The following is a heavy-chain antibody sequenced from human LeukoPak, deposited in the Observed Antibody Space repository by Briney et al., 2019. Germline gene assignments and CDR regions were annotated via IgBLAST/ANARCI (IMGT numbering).Heavy chain of an antibody. CDR2: ISDSGGNT. Sequence: GGSLRLSCAASGFTFSNAWMSWVRQAPGKGLEWVSVISDSGGNTYYADAVKGRFTISRDNSKNTLYLQMNSLRAEDTAVYYCAREVGSFDYWGQGTLVTVSS. J-gene: IGHJ4*02. CDR3: AREVGSFDY. V-gene: IGHV3-23*01. D-gene: IGHD1-26*01. CDR1: GFTFSNAW.